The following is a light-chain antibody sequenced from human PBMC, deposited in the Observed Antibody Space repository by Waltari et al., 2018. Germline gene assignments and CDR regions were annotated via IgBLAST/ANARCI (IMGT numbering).Light chain of an antibody. CDR1: NSDVGGYNY. J-gene: IGLJ2*01. V-gene: IGLV2-14*01. CDR3: SSYTSSSLVV. Sequence: QSALTQPVSVSGSPGQSITISCSGPNSDVGGYNYVFWFQQHPGKAPKLMIFEVTYRHSGVSNRFSGSKSVNTASLTISGLQAEDEADYYCSSYTSSSLVVFGGGTKLTVL. CDR2: EVT.